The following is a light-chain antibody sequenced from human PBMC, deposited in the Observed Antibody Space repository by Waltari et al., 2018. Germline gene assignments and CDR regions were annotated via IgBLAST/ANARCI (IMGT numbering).Light chain of an antibody. Sequence: QSALTQHAPVSGFPGQSLTISCSGTTNSIGTSAYFSWYQPHPGKAPKLIIYDVSHRPSGVSSRFSGSKSGNTASLTVSGLQAEDEADYYCSSYTSTSTLVVFGGGTKLTVL. CDR3: SSYTSTSTLVV. CDR1: TNSIGTSAY. J-gene: IGLJ2*01. V-gene: IGLV2-14*03. CDR2: DVS.